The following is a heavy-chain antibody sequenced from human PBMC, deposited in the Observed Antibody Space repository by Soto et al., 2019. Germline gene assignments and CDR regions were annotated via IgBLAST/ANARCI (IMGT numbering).Heavy chain of an antibody. D-gene: IGHD2-15*01. J-gene: IGHJ4*02. V-gene: IGHV3-23*01. CDR1: GFTFSSNA. Sequence: LRLSCAASGFTFSSNAMSWVRQAPGKGLEWVSGTSSSGGSTYYADSVKGRFTISRDNSKNMLYLQMNNLRAEDTAVYYCAKAQGGSYFDYWGQGTLVTVSS. CDR2: TSSSGGST. CDR3: AKAQGGSYFDY.